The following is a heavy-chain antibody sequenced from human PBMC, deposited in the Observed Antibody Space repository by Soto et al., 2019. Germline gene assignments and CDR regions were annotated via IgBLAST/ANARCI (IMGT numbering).Heavy chain of an antibody. Sequence: QVQLQQWGAGLLKPSETLSLTCAVYGGSFSGYYWSWIRQPPGKGLEWIGEINHSGSTNYNPSLKSRVXRSXDXPKNQFSLKLSSVTAADTAVYYCARGGSSSSNWFDPWGQGTLVTVSS. CDR3: ARGGSSSSNWFDP. J-gene: IGHJ5*02. CDR1: GGSFSGYY. D-gene: IGHD6-13*01. CDR2: INHSGST. V-gene: IGHV4-34*01.